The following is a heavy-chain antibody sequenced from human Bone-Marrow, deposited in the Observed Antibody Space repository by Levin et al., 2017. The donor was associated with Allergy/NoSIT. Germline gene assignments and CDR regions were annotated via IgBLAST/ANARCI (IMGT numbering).Heavy chain of an antibody. CDR1: GGTFSSYA. D-gene: IGHD2-15*01. CDR2: IIPIFGTA. Sequence: SVKVSCKASGGTFSSYAISWVRQAPGQGLEWMGGIIPIFGTANYAQKFQGRVTITADESTSTAYMELSSLRSEDTAVYYCARDGLVVAATSYYYGMDVWGQGTTVTVSS. V-gene: IGHV1-69*13. CDR3: ARDGLVVAATSYYYGMDV. J-gene: IGHJ6*02.